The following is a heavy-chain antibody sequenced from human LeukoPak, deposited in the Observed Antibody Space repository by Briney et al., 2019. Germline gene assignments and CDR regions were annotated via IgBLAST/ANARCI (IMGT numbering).Heavy chain of an antibody. V-gene: IGHV4-34*01. Sequence: PSETLSLTCAVYGGSFSGYYWSWIRQPPGKGLEWIGEINHSGSTNYNPSLKSRVTISVDTSKNQFSLKLSSVTAADTAVYYCARLLRWQTFDYWGQGTLVTVSS. D-gene: IGHD3-3*01. CDR2: INHSGST. CDR3: ARLLRWQTFDY. CDR1: GGSFSGYY. J-gene: IGHJ4*02.